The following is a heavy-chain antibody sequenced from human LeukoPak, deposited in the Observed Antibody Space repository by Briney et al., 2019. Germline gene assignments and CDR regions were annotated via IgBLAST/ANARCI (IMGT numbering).Heavy chain of an antibody. CDR2: ISGSGGST. Sequence: GGSLRLSCAASGFTFSSYAMSWVRQAPGKGLEWVSAISGSGGSTYYADSVKGRFTISRDNSKNTLYLQMNSLRAEDTAVYYCARDDDPRFLTYFDYWGQGTLVTVSS. CDR1: GFTFSSYA. D-gene: IGHD1-1*01. V-gene: IGHV3-23*01. J-gene: IGHJ4*02. CDR3: ARDDDPRFLTYFDY.